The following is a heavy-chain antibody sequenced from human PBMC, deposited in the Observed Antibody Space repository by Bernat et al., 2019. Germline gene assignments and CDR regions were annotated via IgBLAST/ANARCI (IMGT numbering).Heavy chain of an antibody. Sequence: QVQLVESGGGVVQPGRSLRLSCAASGFTFSSYGMHWVRQAPGKGLEWVAVISYDGSNKYYADSVKGRFTISRDNSKNTLYLQMNSLRAEDTALYYCAKSDHYDSSGKSFDYWGQGTLVTVSS. CDR3: AKSDHYDSSGKSFDY. D-gene: IGHD3-22*01. CDR2: ISYDGSNK. CDR1: GFTFSSYG. J-gene: IGHJ4*02. V-gene: IGHV3-30*18.